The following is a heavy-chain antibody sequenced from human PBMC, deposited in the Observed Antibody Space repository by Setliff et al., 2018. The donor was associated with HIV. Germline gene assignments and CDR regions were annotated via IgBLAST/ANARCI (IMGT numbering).Heavy chain of an antibody. D-gene: IGHD5-18*01. CDR1: GFTFSNYP. V-gene: IGHV3-30*04. CDR2: ISHDGSTE. J-gene: IGHJ4*02. CDR3: AKERYIYGALNYFDY. Sequence: PGGSLRLSCAGSGFTFSNYPMHWVRQAPGKGLEWVELISHDGSTEYYADSVKGRFTISRDNSKNTLYLQMNSLRVEDTAVYYCAKERYIYGALNYFDYWGQGTMVTVSS.